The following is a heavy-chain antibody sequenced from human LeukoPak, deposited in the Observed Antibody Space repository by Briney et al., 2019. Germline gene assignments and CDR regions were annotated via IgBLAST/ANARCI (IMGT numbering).Heavy chain of an antibody. V-gene: IGHV3-23*01. Sequence: PGGSLRLSRAASGFIFSNYAMNWVRQAPGRGLEWVSSISDSGVSTYYADSVKGRFTISRDNSKNTMYLQMNSLRAEDTALYYCATQNFDYWGQETLVAVSS. CDR3: ATQNFDY. CDR2: ISDSGVST. J-gene: IGHJ4*02. CDR1: GFIFSNYA.